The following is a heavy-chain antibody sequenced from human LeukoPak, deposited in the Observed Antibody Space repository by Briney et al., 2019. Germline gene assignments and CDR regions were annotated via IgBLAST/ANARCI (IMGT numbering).Heavy chain of an antibody. D-gene: IGHD5-24*01. J-gene: IGHJ4*02. CDR2: ISGSGGST. CDR3: ARVEGDGYSFDY. CDR1: GFIFSTYA. Sequence: GGSLRLSCAASGFIFSTYAMNWFRQAPGKGLEWVSAISGSGGSTYYADSVKGRFTISRDNSKNTLYLQMNSLRAEDTAVYYCARVEGDGYSFDYWGQGTLVTVSS. V-gene: IGHV3-23*01.